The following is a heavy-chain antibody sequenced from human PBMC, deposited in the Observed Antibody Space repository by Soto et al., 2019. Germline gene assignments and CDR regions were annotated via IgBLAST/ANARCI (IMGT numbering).Heavy chain of an antibody. CDR1: GFTFSSYS. V-gene: IGHV3-21*01. CDR2: ISSSSSYI. CDR3: ARGDYGDYSFPFDY. D-gene: IGHD4-17*01. J-gene: IGHJ4*02. Sequence: LGGSLRLSCAASGFTFSSYSMNWVRQAPGKGLEWVSSISSSSSYIYYADSVKGRFTISRDNAKNSLYLQMNSLRAEDTAVYYCARGDYGDYSFPFDYWGQGTLVTAPQ.